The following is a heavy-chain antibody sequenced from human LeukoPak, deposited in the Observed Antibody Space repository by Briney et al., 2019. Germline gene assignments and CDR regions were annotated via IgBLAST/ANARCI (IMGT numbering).Heavy chain of an antibody. V-gene: IGHV4-30-4*01. CDR3: ASGLTVTTN. CDR2: IFYSGST. J-gene: IGHJ4*02. CDR1: GGSISSGDYY. Sequence: SETLSLTGTVSGGSISSGDYYWSWIRQPPGKGLEWIGYIFYSGSTYYNPSLKSRVTISVDTSKNQFSLNLSSVTAADTAVYYCASGLTVTTNWGQGTLVTVSS. D-gene: IGHD4-17*01.